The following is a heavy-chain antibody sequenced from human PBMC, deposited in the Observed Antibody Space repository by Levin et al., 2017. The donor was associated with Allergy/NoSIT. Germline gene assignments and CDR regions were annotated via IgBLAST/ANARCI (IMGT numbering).Heavy chain of an antibody. J-gene: IGHJ4*02. CDR1: GFTFSSYG. V-gene: IGHV3-23*01. Sequence: GESLKISCAASGFTFSSYGMSWVRQAPGRGLEWVSAISYSGGSTYYADSVKGRFTISRDSSKNTLFLQMNSLRAEDTALYYCARIGERGFDFDYWGQGTLVTVSS. CDR3: ARIGERGFDFDY. D-gene: IGHD5-12*01. CDR2: ISYSGGST.